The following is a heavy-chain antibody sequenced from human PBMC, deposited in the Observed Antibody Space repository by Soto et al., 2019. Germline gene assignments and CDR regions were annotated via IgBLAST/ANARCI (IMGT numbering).Heavy chain of an antibody. CDR1: GYTFISYA. V-gene: IGHV1-3*01. J-gene: IGHJ4*02. Sequence: ASVKVSCKASGYTFISYAMHWVRQAPGQNLEWMGWINAGNGKTNYSQQFQGRVTITRDTSASAAYMELSSLRSEDTAVYYCLVLRLLAPYWGQGTLVTVSS. CDR3: LVLRLLAPY. CDR2: INAGNGKT. D-gene: IGHD3-9*01.